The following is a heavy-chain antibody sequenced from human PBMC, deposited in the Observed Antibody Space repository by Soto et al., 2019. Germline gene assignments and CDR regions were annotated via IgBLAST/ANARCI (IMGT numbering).Heavy chain of an antibody. D-gene: IGHD3-22*01. Sequence: SETLSLTCTVSGGSISSGDYYWSWIRQPPGKGLEWIGYIYYSGSTYYNPSLKSRVTISVDTSKNQFSLKLSSVTAADTAVYYCATYSCYYLRHDYWGQGTLVTVSS. CDR2: IYYSGST. V-gene: IGHV4-30-4*01. CDR1: GGSISSGDYY. J-gene: IGHJ4*02. CDR3: ATYSCYYLRHDY.